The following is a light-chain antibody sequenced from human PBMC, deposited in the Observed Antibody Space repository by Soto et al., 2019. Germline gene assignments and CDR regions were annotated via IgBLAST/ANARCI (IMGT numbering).Light chain of an antibody. J-gene: IGKJ5*01. V-gene: IGKV3-20*01. CDR3: QQFGSSKIT. Sequence: EIVLTQSPGTLSLSPGERATLSCRASQSVDSYYLAWYQQKPGQAPRLLIYGASSRATGFPDRFSGSGSGTDFTLTISRLQPEDSAVYYCQQFGSSKITFGQGTRLEIK. CDR2: GAS. CDR1: QSVDSYY.